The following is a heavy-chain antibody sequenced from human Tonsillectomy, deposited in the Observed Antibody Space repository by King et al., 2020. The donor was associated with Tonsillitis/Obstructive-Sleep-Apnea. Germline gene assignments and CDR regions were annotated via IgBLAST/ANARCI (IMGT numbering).Heavy chain of an antibody. CDR3: TTTDIGYSSGWYER. CDR1: GFTFSNAW. CDR2: IESKTDGGTT. V-gene: IGHV3-15*07. D-gene: IGHD6-19*01. Sequence: VQLVESGGGLVKPGGSLRLSCAASGFTFSNAWMNWVRQAPGKGLEWVGRIESKTDGGTTDYAAPVKGRFTISRDDSKNTLYLQRNSLKTEDTAVYYCTTTDIGYSSGWYERWGQGTLVTVSS. J-gene: IGHJ4*02.